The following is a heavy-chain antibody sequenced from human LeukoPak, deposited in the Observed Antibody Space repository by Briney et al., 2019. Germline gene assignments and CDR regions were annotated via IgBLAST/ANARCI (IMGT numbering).Heavy chain of an antibody. J-gene: IGHJ5*02. D-gene: IGHD6-19*01. CDR2: IYYSGST. CDR3: AREQTAGIAVADNWFDP. V-gene: IGHV4-59*12. Sequence: SETLSLTCTVSGGSISSYYWSWIRQPPGKGLEWIGYIYYSGSTNYNPSLKSRVTISVDTSKNQFSLKLSSVTTADTAVYYCAREQTAGIAVADNWFDPWGQGTLVTVSS. CDR1: GGSISSYY.